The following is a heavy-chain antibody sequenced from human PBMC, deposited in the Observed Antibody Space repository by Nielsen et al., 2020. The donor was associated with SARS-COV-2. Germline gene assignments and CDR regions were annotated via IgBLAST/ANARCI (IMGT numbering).Heavy chain of an antibody. J-gene: IGHJ4*02. CDR1: GYTFINYA. CDR3: ARDGEPWGYSYTDY. CDR2: INTNTGNP. Sequence: ASVKVSCKASGYTFINYAMTWVRQAPGQGLEWMGWINTNTGNPTYAQGFTGRFVFSLDTSVSTAYLQISSLKAEDTAVYYCARDGEPWGYSYTDYWGQGTLVTVSS. D-gene: IGHD5-18*01. V-gene: IGHV7-4-1*02.